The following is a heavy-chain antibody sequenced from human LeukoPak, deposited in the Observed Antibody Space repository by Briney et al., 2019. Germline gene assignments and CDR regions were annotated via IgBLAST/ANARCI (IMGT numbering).Heavy chain of an antibody. CDR3: ARDLAAARNWFDP. J-gene: IGHJ5*02. D-gene: IGHD6-13*01. V-gene: IGHV1-2*02. CDR2: INPNRGGT. CDR1: GYTFTGYY. Sequence: GASVKVSCKASGYTFTGYYMHWVRQAPGQGLEWMGWINPNRGGTNYAQKFQGRVTITADKSTSTAYMELSSLRSEDTAVYYCARDLAAARNWFDPGAREPWSPSPQ.